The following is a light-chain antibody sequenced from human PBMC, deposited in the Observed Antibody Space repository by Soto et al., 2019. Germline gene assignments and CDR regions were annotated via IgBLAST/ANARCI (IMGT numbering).Light chain of an antibody. Sequence: DIQMTQSPSTLSAFVGDRVTITCRASQNINSWLAWYQQKPGKAPKLLIYKASSLQSGVPSRFSGRGSGTEFTLTISSLQPDDFATSSCQQYESYPTFRQGTRL. CDR3: QQYESYPT. V-gene: IGKV1-5*03. CDR1: QNINSW. J-gene: IGKJ5*01. CDR2: KAS.